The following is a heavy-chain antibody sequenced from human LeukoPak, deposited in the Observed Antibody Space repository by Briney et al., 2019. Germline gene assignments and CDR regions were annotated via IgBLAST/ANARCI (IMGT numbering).Heavy chain of an antibody. Sequence: SETLSLTCTVSGGSISSYYWSWIRQPAGKGLEWIGRIYTSGSTNYYPSLKSRVTISVDKSKNQFSLKLSSVTAADTAVYYCARDGALWDIVVVPAAAPRGAFDIWGQGTMVTVSS. CDR1: GGSISSYY. CDR3: ARDGALWDIVVVPAAAPRGAFDI. CDR2: IYTSGST. J-gene: IGHJ3*02. D-gene: IGHD2-2*01. V-gene: IGHV4-4*07.